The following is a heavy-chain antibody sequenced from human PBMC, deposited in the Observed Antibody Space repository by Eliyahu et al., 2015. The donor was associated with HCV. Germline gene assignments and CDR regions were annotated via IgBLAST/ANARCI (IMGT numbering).Heavy chain of an antibody. D-gene: IGHD5-12*01. CDR2: LSSDGSKR. CDR3: AKERRMVATWEGYFAN. V-gene: IGHV3-30*18. CDR1: GFTFSRYA. Sequence: QVQLVESGGGVGQPGRSLRLSCXAXGFTFSRYAXXXVRXTLGKGLEWVAVLSSDGSKRYSANSVKGRFIISRDNSKNTLYLQMNSLRVEDTAVYYCAKERRMVATWEGYFANWGQGTLVTVSS. J-gene: IGHJ4*02.